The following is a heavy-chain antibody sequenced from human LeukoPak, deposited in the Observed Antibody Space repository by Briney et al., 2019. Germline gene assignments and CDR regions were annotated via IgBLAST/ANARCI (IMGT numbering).Heavy chain of an antibody. CDR1: GGSFSGYY. Sequence: PSETLSLTCAVYGGSFSGYYWSWIRQPPGKGLEWIGEINHSGSTNYNPSLKSRVTISVDTSKNQFSLKLSSVTAADTAVYYCARTLRGQNYWGQGTLVTVFS. D-gene: IGHD4-17*01. J-gene: IGHJ4*02. V-gene: IGHV4-34*01. CDR2: INHSGST. CDR3: ARTLRGQNY.